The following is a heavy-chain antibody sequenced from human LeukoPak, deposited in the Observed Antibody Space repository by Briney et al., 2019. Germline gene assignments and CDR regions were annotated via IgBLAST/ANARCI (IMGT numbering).Heavy chain of an antibody. Sequence: SQTLSLTCAISGDTVSSNSAAWNWIRQSPSRGLEWLGRTYYRSKWYNDYAVSVKSRITINPDTSKNHFSLQLNSVTPEDTAVYYCAKDTQLLWFGELHYWGQGTLVTVSS. CDR2: TYYRSKWYN. D-gene: IGHD3-10*01. V-gene: IGHV6-1*01. CDR3: AKDTQLLWFGELHY. J-gene: IGHJ4*02. CDR1: GDTVSSNSAA.